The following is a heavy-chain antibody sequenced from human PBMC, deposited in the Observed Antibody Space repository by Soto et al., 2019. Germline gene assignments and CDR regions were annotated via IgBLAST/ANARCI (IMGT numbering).Heavy chain of an antibody. J-gene: IGHJ3*01. V-gene: IGHV3-30*18. D-gene: IGHD1-26*01. Sequence: SLRLSCAASGFTFSSYGMHWVRQAPGKGLEWVAVISYDGHKTHYAESVKGRFTVSRDNANDMLFLQMNSLTTEDTALYYCAKLIVESAFGPSPRGGFEVWGQGTMVTVSS. CDR2: ISYDGHKT. CDR1: GFTFSSYG. CDR3: AKLIVESAFGPSPRGGFEV.